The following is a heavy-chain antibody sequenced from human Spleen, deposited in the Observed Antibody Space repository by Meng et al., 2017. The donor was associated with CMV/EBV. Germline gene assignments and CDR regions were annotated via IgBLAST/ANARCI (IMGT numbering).Heavy chain of an antibody. Sequence: GGSLRLSCTASGFTFSPTGMTWVRQAPGKGLEWVSTISSTYELKYSDSVKGRFTISRDNDRNSVYLQMNSLRAEDTAVYYCARAIRFLEIPGPYWGQGTLVTVSS. CDR1: GFTFSPTG. CDR2: ISSTYELK. CDR3: ARAIRFLEIPGPY. V-gene: IGHV3-21*04. J-gene: IGHJ4*02. D-gene: IGHD3-3*01.